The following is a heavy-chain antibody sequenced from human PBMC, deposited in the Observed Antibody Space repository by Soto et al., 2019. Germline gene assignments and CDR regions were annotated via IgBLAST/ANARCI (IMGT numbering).Heavy chain of an antibody. V-gene: IGHV4-30-4*01. J-gene: IGHJ6*02. CDR2: IYYSGST. D-gene: IGHD5-12*01. Sequence: QVQLQESGPGLVKPSQTLSLTCTVSSGSISSGDYYWSWIRQPPGKGLEWIGYIYYSGSTYYNPSRTSRLTSSVDTSMNQFSLKLSSVTAADTAVYYCARDYDDRYYGMDVWGQGTTVTVSS. CDR1: SGSISSGDYY. CDR3: ARDYDDRYYGMDV.